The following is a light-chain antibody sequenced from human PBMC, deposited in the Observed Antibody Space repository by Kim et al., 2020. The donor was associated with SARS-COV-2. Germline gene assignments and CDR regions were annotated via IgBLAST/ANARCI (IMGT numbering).Light chain of an antibody. CDR2: YDT. CDR1: IIGTKG. Sequence: PGKTAMGSCEGTIIGTKGVHWYQQKPGQAPLLVIYYDTDRPSGIPGRFSGSTPGGTATLTISRVGAGDEADYYWQVWDSSSDHWIFGGGTKVTVL. CDR3: QVWDSSSDHWI. J-gene: IGLJ2*01. V-gene: IGLV3-21*01.